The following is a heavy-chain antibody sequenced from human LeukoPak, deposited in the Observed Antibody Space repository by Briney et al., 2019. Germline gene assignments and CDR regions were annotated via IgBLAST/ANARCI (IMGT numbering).Heavy chain of an antibody. CDR3: AGHAEGVPAAIDWFDP. J-gene: IGHJ5*02. D-gene: IGHD2-2*01. CDR1: GGSISSSSYY. Sequence: SETLSLTCTVSGGSISSSSYYWGWIRQPPGKGLEWIGSIYYSGSTYYNPSLKSRVTISVDTSKNQFSLKLSSVTAADTAVYYCAGHAEGVPAAIDWFDPWGQGALVTVSS. CDR2: IYYSGST. V-gene: IGHV4-39*01.